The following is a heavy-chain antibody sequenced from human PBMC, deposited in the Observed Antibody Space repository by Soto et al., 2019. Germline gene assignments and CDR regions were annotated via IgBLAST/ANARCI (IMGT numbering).Heavy chain of an antibody. V-gene: IGHV3-53*01. CDR3: ARAGQPLYYYYYGMDV. CDR1: GFTVSSNY. Sequence: GGSLRLSCAASGFTVSSNYMSWVRQAPGKGLEWVSVIYSGGSTYYADSVKGRFTISRDNSKNTLYLQMNSLRAEDTAVYYCARAGQPLYYYYYGMDVWGQGTTVTVS. D-gene: IGHD5-18*01. CDR2: IYSGGST. J-gene: IGHJ6*02.